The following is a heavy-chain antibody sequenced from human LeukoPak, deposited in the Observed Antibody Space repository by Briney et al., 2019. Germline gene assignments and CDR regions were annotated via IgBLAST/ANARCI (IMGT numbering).Heavy chain of an antibody. CDR3: AGSGSHQRKHYYYYGMDV. CDR1: GGSIGSGGYY. Sequence: NPSETLSLTCTVSGGSIGSGGYYWSWIRQHPGKGLEWIGYIYYSGSTYYNPSLKSRVTISVDTSKNQFSLKLSSVTAADTAVYYCAGSGSHQRKHYYYYGMDVWGQGTTVTVSS. V-gene: IGHV4-31*03. D-gene: IGHD3-10*01. CDR2: IYYSGST. J-gene: IGHJ6*02.